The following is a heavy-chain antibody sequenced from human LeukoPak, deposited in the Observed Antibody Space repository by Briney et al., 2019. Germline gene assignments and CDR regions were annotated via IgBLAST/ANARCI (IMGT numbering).Heavy chain of an antibody. CDR3: ARSFGSRGYFDY. CDR2: IYPGDSDT. CDR1: GYSFTSYW. V-gene: IGHV5-51*01. Sequence: LGESLKISCKGSGYSFTSYWIVWVRHMPGKGLEWMGIIYPGDSDTRYTPSFQGQATISADKSISTAYLQWSSLKASDRAMYYCARSFGSRGYFDYWGQGTLVSVSS. J-gene: IGHJ4*02. D-gene: IGHD6-13*01.